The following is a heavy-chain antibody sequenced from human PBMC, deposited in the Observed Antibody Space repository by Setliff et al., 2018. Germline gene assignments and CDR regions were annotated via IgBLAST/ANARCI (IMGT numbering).Heavy chain of an antibody. CDR3: ARSGDYGSGRLSP. Sequence: PSETLSLTCTVSGGSISSGDHYWSWIRQPAGKGLEWIGRIHASGSTNYNSSLKSRVTISVDTSKNQFSLKLTSVTAADTAVYYCARSGDYGSGRLSPWGQGTLVTVS. J-gene: IGHJ5*02. CDR1: GGSISSGDHY. CDR2: IHASGST. D-gene: IGHD3-10*01. V-gene: IGHV4-61*02.